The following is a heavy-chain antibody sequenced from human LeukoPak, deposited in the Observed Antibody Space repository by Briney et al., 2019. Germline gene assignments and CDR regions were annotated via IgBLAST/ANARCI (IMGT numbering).Heavy chain of an antibody. CDR1: GGSFSGYY. Sequence: PSETLSLTCAVYGGSFSGYYWSWIRQPPGKGLEWNGEINHSGSTNYNPSLKSRVTISVDTSKIQFSLKLSSVTAADTAVYYCARDLTIFGVARFDPWGQGTLVTVSS. CDR3: ARDLTIFGVARFDP. J-gene: IGHJ5*02. D-gene: IGHD3-3*01. CDR2: INHSGST. V-gene: IGHV4-34*01.